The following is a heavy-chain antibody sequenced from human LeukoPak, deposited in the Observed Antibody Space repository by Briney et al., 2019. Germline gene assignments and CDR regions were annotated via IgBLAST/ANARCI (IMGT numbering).Heavy chain of an antibody. CDR1: GFSFSAYW. CDR3: ARDYGGSDFDY. CDR2: INQDGSEK. V-gene: IGHV3-7*01. J-gene: IGHJ4*02. Sequence: GGSLRLSCAVSGFSFSAYWMNWVRRAPGKGLEWVANINQDGSEKHYVDSVKGRFTISRDNAKNSLYLQINSLSAEDTAVYYCARDYGGSDFDYWGQGTLVTVSS. D-gene: IGHD3-16*01.